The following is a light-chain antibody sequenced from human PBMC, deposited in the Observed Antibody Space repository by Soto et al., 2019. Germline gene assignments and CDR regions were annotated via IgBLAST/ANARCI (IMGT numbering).Light chain of an antibody. J-gene: IGKJ1*01. Sequence: IVLTQSPCTLSFSPGERSTLSFRASHSLGGSLAWYQQKPGQAPRLLIYGASTRVTGIPARFSGSGSGTEFTLTISSLQSEDFAVYYCQQYKNGWTFGQGTKVDI. CDR3: QQYKNGWT. V-gene: IGKV3-15*01. CDR2: GAS. CDR1: HSLGGS.